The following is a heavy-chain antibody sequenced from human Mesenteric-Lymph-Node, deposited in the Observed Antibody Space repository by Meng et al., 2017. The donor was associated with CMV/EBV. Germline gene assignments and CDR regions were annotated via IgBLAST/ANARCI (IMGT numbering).Heavy chain of an antibody. D-gene: IGHD3-16*01. CDR2: INEHGSDK. CDR3: ARDFTRGGNY. V-gene: IGHV3-7*01. Sequence: GESLKISCAASGLTFSSYWMSWVRQAPEKGLEWVANINEHGSDKYYVDSVKGRFTISRDNAKNSLYLQMNSLRAEDTAVYYCARDFTRGGNYWGQGTLVTVSS. J-gene: IGHJ4*02. CDR1: GLTFSSYW.